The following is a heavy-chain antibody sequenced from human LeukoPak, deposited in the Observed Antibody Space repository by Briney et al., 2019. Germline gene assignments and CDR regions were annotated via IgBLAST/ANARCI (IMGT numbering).Heavy chain of an antibody. CDR1: GFTLSSYW. D-gene: IGHD1-14*01. J-gene: IGHJ4*02. V-gene: IGHV3-74*01. Sequence: GGSLRLSCAASGFTLSSYWMHWVRQVPGKGLVWVARINPGGSSITYADSVKGRFTISRDNAKNTLYLQMDSLRAEDTGVYYCARSNQADDYWGQGTLVTVSS. CDR3: ARSNQADDY. CDR2: INPGGSSI.